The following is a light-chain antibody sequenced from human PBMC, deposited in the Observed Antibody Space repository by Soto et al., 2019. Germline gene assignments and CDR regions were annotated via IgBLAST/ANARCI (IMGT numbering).Light chain of an antibody. V-gene: IGKV1-12*01. Sequence: IQMTQSPSSVSASVGDRVTITCRASQDVKSWLAWYQQKPGRAPKLLINAASILHTGVTSRFSGSGAGTEFNFTISSLQHEDFETYYCQQAISFPLTLGGGTKVDIK. CDR1: QDVKSW. CDR2: AAS. CDR3: QQAISFPLT. J-gene: IGKJ4*01.